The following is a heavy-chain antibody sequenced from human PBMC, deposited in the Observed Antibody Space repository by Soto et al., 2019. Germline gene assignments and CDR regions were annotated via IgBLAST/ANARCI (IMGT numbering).Heavy chain of an antibody. D-gene: IGHD1-7*01. J-gene: IGHJ3*02. CDR2: ISWNSGSI. CDR1: GFTFDDYA. CDR3: AKDIEARNYVGDAFDI. V-gene: IGHV3-9*01. Sequence: GGSLRLSCAASGFTFDDYAMHWVRQAPGKGLEWVSGISWNSGSIGYADSVKGRFTISRDNAKNSLYLQMNSLRAEDTALYYCAKDIEARNYVGDAFDIWGQGTMVTVSS.